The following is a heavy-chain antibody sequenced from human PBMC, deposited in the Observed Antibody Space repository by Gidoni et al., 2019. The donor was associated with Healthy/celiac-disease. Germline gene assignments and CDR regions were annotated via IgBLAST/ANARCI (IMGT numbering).Heavy chain of an antibody. V-gene: IGHV4-34*01. CDR3: ARLPDGYGYSGGGY. J-gene: IGHJ4*02. CDR2: INHSGST. CDR1: GGFFSGYS. D-gene: IGHD5-18*01. Sequence: QVQLQQWGAGLSQPSETLSLTCAVSGGFFSGYSWSWIRQPPGKGLEWIGEINHSGSTNYNPSRKSRVTISVDTSKSQFSLKLSSVTAADTAVYYCARLPDGYGYSGGGYWGQGTLVTVSS.